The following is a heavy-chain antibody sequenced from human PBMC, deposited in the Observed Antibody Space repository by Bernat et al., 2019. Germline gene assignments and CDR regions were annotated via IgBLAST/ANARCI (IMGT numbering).Heavy chain of an antibody. CDR1: GGSISSYY. CDR3: AKLSTVTTDWYFDL. D-gene: IGHD4-17*01. J-gene: IGHJ2*01. CDR2: IYYSGST. V-gene: IGHV4-59*01. Sequence: QVQLQESGPGLVKPSETLSLTCTVSGGSISSYYWSWIRQPPGKGLEWVGYIYYSGSTNYNPSLKSRVTISVDTSKNQFSLKLSSVTAADTAVYYCAKLSTVTTDWYFDLWGRGTLVTVSS.